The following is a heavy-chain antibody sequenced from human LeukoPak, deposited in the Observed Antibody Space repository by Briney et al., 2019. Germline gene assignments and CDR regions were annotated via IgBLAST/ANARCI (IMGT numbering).Heavy chain of an antibody. V-gene: IGHV4-59*01. D-gene: IGHD3-10*01. CDR2: IYYSGST. J-gene: IGHJ5*02. CDR1: GGSISSYY. CDR3: ARDRRITMVRGPPAWFDP. Sequence: SETLSLTCTVSGGSISSYYWSWIRQPPGKGLEWIGYIYYSGSTNYNPSLKSRVTISVDTSKNQFSLKLSSVTAADTAVYYCARDRRITMVRGPPAWFDPWGQGTLVTVFS.